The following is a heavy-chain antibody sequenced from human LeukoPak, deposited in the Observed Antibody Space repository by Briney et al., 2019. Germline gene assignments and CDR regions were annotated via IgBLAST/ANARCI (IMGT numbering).Heavy chain of an antibody. CDR1: GFTFSDYY. Sequence: GGTLRLSCAASGFTFSDYYMSWIRQAPGKGLEWVSYISSSGLTIHYADSVKGRFTISRDNAKNSLYLQVNSLIGEDTAVYYCARVGDDYNEYVDYWGQGTLVTVSS. V-gene: IGHV3-11*04. D-gene: IGHD2-21*02. CDR3: ARVGDDYNEYVDY. CDR2: ISSSGLTI. J-gene: IGHJ4*02.